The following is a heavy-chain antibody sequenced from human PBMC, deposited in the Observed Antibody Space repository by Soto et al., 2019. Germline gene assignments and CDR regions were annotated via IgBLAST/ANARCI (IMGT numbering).Heavy chain of an antibody. V-gene: IGHV4-59*01. J-gene: IGHJ4*02. CDR2: IYYSGST. Sequence: SETLSLTCTVSGGSISSYYWSWIRQPPGKGLEWIGYIYYSGSTNYNPSLKSRVTISVDTSKNQFSLKLSSVTAADTAVYYCAGGAAAGWFDYWGQGTLVTVSS. D-gene: IGHD6-13*01. CDR3: AGGAAAGWFDY. CDR1: GGSISSYY.